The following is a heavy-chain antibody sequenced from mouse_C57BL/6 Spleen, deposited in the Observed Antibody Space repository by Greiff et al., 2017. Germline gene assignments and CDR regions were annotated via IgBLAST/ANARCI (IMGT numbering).Heavy chain of an antibody. CDR3: ARSGYDYDGPWFAY. Sequence: QVQLKESGAELVKPGASVKISCKASGYAFSSNWMNWVKQRPGKGLEWIGQIYPGDGDTNYNGKFKGKATLTADKSSSTAYMQLSSLTSEYSAVYFCARSGYDYDGPWFAYWGQGTLVTVSA. D-gene: IGHD2-4*01. CDR2: IYPGDGDT. CDR1: GYAFSSNW. J-gene: IGHJ3*01. V-gene: IGHV1-80*01.